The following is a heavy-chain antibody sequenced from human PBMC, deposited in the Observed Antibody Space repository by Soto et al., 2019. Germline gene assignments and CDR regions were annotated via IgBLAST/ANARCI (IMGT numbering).Heavy chain of an antibody. CDR1: GGSFSGYY. CDR2: INHSGST. Sequence: PSETLSLTCAVYGGSFSGYYWSWIRQPPGKGLEWIGEINHSGSTNYNPSLKSRVTISVDTSKNQFSLKLSSVSAADTAVYYCARAGPSTSFQTVWGQGTLVTVSS. D-gene: IGHD3-16*02. V-gene: IGHV4-34*01. CDR3: ARAGPSTSFQTV. J-gene: IGHJ4*02.